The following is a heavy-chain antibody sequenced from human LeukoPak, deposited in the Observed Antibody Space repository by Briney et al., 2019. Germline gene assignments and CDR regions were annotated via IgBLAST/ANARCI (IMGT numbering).Heavy chain of an antibody. D-gene: IGHD3-10*01. CDR2: IYYSGST. Sequence: PSEALSLTCTVSGGSISSSSYYWGWIRQPPGKGLEWIGSIYYSGSTNYNPSLKSRVTISVDTSKNQFSLKLSSVTAADTAVYYCARSDYYGSGSYSHFDYWGQGTLVTVSS. CDR1: GGSISSSSYY. CDR3: ARSDYYGSGSYSHFDY. V-gene: IGHV4-39*07. J-gene: IGHJ4*02.